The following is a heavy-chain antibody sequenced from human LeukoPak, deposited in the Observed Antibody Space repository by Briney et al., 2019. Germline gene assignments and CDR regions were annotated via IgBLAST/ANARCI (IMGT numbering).Heavy chain of an antibody. CDR1: GFTFSSYS. CDR3: ARDSGSPVVTGYYYGMDV. CDR2: ISSSTSYI. D-gene: IGHD4-23*01. J-gene: IGHJ6*02. Sequence: GGSLRLSCAASGFTFSSYSMNWVRQAPGKGLEWVSSISSSTSYIYYADSVKGRFTMSRDNAKNSLYLQMNSLRAEDTAVYYCARDSGSPVVTGYYYGMDVWGQGTTVTVSS. V-gene: IGHV3-21*01.